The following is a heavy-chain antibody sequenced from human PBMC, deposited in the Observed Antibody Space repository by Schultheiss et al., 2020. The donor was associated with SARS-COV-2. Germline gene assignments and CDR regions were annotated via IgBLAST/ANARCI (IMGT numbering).Heavy chain of an antibody. J-gene: IGHJ6*02. Sequence: GESLKISCAASGFTFSSYSMNWVRQAPGKGLEWVSYISSSGSTIYYADSVKGRFTISRDNAKNSLYLQMNSLRAEDTAVYYCARESIVVVTATNYYYYYGMDVWGQGTTVTVSS. V-gene: IGHV3-48*04. CDR1: GFTFSSYS. CDR3: ARESIVVVTATNYYYYYGMDV. D-gene: IGHD2-21*02. CDR2: ISSSGSTI.